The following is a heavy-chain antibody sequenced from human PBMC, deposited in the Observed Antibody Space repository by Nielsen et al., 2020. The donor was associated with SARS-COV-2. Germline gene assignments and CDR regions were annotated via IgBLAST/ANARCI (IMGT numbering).Heavy chain of an antibody. CDR3: ANGGSYYSSFDY. V-gene: IGHV3-30*02. Sequence: GESLKISCAASGFNFSDCGMHWVRQAPDKGLEWVAAISYDGSGKYYADSVKGRFTISRDNSKNTLYVQMNSLRAEDTALYYCANGGSYYSSFDYWGQGTLVTVSS. J-gene: IGHJ4*02. CDR2: ISYDGSGK. D-gene: IGHD1-26*01. CDR1: GFNFSDCG.